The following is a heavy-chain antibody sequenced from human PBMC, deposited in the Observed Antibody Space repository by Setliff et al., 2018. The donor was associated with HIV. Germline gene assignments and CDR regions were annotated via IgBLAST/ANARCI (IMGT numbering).Heavy chain of an antibody. V-gene: IGHV4-59*12. CDR1: GGSISNYY. D-gene: IGHD3-10*01. CDR2: IHYTGST. Sequence: ASETLSLTCTVSGGSISNYYWSWIRQPPGKGLEWIGYIHYTGSTTYNPSLKSRVTMSVDTSNNQFSLSLRSVTAADTAIYYCARSIHGGGSEPFDTWGQGILVTVSS. J-gene: IGHJ5*02. CDR3: ARSIHGGGSEPFDT.